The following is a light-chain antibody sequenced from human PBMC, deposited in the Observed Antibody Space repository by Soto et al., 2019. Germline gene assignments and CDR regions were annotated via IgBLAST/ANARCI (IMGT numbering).Light chain of an antibody. J-gene: IGKJ5*01. Sequence: DIQLSESPSFLSASVGDRVTITCGASQGISSYLAWYQQKPGKAPKLLIYAASTLQSGVPSRFSGSGSGTEFTLTISSLQPEDFATYYCQQLNSYPITFGQGKRLEIK. V-gene: IGKV1-9*01. CDR2: AAS. CDR1: QGISSY. CDR3: QQLNSYPIT.